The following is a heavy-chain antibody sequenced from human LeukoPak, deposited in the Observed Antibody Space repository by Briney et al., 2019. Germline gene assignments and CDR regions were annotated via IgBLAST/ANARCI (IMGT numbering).Heavy chain of an antibody. J-gene: IGHJ4*02. D-gene: IGHD3-16*01. V-gene: IGHV4-59*01. CDR3: ARGYSPLGE. CDR2: IYYSGNT. Sequence: SETQSLTCTVSGGSIRSNFWSWIRQPPGKGLEWIGYIYYSGNTNYNPSLKSRVTISVDTSKNQFSLKLTSVTAADTAVYYCARGYSPLGEWGQGTLVTVSS. CDR1: GGSIRSNF.